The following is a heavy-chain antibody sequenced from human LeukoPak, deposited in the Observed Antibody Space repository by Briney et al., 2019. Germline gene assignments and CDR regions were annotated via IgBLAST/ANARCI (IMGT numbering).Heavy chain of an antibody. Sequence: SETLSLTCTVSGGSISSSSYYWGWIRQPPGKGLEWIGSIYYSGSTYYNPSLKSRVTISVDTSKNQFSLKLSSVTPEDTAVYYCTRSDCSSGRCPGFDNWGQGTLVTVSS. D-gene: IGHD6-19*01. V-gene: IGHV4-39*01. CDR3: TRSDCSSGRCPGFDN. CDR2: IYYSGST. CDR1: GGSISSSSYY. J-gene: IGHJ4*02.